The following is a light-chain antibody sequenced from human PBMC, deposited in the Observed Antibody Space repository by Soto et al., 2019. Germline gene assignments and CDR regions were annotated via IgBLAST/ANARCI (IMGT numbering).Light chain of an antibody. J-gene: IGKJ4*01. V-gene: IGKV3-11*01. CDR2: DAS. Sequence: EIVLTQSPATLSLSPGERATLSCRASQSVSYHLAWYQQKPGRAPRLLISDASNRATGIPARFSGSGSATAISLTISSLELADFAVYYCPQRRSWPQVTFGGGTKVEI. CDR3: PQRRSWPQVT. CDR1: QSVSYH.